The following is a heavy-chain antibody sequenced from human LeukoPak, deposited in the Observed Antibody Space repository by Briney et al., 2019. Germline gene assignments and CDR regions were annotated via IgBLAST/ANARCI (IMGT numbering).Heavy chain of an antibody. Sequence: SETLSLTCTVSGRSISSYYWSWIRQPAGKGLEWIGRIYTSGSTNYNPSLKSRVTMSVDTSKNQFSLKLSSVTAADTAVYYCARDDSYGDYVHWFDPWGQGTLVTVSS. CDR2: IYTSGST. CDR1: GRSISSYY. D-gene: IGHD4-17*01. J-gene: IGHJ5*02. V-gene: IGHV4-4*07. CDR3: ARDDSYGDYVHWFDP.